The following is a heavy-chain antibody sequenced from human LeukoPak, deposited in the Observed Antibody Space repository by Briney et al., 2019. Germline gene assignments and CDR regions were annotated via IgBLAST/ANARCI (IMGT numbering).Heavy chain of an antibody. CDR3: AREPRGYSGYDYFDY. J-gene: IGHJ4*02. CDR1: GFTFSSYS. Sequence: PGGSLRLSCAASGFTFSSYSMNWVRQAPGKGLEWVSSISSSSSYIYYADSVKGRFTISRDNAKNSLYLQMNSLRAEDTAVYYCAREPRGYSGYDYFDYWGQGTLVTVSS. V-gene: IGHV3-21*01. D-gene: IGHD5-12*01. CDR2: ISSSSSYI.